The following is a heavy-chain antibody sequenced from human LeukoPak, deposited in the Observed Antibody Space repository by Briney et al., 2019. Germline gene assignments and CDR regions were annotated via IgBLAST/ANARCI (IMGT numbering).Heavy chain of an antibody. D-gene: IGHD3-16*01. Sequence: GGSLRLSCAASGFTFSSYGMHWVRQAPGKGLEWVAVIWYDGSNRYYADSVKGRFTISRDNSKNTLYLQMNSLRAEDTAVYYCARDRFGMDVWGQGTTVTVSS. J-gene: IGHJ6*02. CDR3: ARDRFGMDV. V-gene: IGHV3-33*01. CDR1: GFTFSSYG. CDR2: IWYDGSNR.